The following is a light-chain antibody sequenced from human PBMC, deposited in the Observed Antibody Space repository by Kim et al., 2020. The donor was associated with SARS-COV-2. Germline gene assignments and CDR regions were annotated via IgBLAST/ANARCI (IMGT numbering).Light chain of an antibody. CDR2: EVN. CDR3: SSYAGSNNLV. V-gene: IGLV2-8*01. CDR1: NSDVGGYTY. Sequence: QSALTQPPSASGSPGQSVTISCTGTNSDVGGYTYVSWYQQHPGTAPKLMIYEVNKRPSGVPDRFSGSKSGNTASLTVSGLQADDEADYYCSSYAGSNNLVFGGGTQLTVL. J-gene: IGLJ3*02.